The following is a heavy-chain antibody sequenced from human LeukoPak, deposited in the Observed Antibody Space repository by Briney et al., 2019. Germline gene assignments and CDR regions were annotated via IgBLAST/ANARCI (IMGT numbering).Heavy chain of an antibody. CDR1: GGSISGYY. J-gene: IGHJ5*02. D-gene: IGHD5-18*01. Sequence: SETLSLTCTVSGGSISGYYWSWIRQPPGKGLEWIGYIYYSGSTNYNPSLESRVTISVDTSKNQFSLKLSSVTAADTAVYYCARAHGYSYGYGTPFDPWGQGTLVTVSS. CDR3: ARAHGYSYGYGTPFDP. V-gene: IGHV4-59*01. CDR2: IYYSGST.